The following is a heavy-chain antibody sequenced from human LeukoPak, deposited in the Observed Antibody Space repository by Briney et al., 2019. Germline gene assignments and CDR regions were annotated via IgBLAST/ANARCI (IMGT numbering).Heavy chain of an antibody. J-gene: IGHJ4*02. CDR2: ISGSGGST. CDR1: GFTFSSYA. Sequence: GGSLRLSCAASGFTFSSYAMSWVRQAPGKGLEWVSAISGSGGSTYYADSVKGRFTISRDNSKNTLYLQMNSLSAEDTAVYYCAKDQAKQWLVIPQGFDYWGQGTLVTVSS. CDR3: AKDQAKQWLVIPQGFDY. D-gene: IGHD6-19*01. V-gene: IGHV3-23*01.